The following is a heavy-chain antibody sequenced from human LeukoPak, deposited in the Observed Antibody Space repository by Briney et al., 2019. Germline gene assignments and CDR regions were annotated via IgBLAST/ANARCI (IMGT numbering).Heavy chain of an antibody. V-gene: IGHV3-7*01. D-gene: IGHD5-12*01. Sequence: GGSLRLSCVASGFTISGYWMSWVRQAPGMGLEWVANIDTDGGEKNYVDSVKGRFTISRDNARNSLYLQMNSLRVEDTAVYYCARDIPSGFYTPDYWGRGTLVTVSS. CDR1: GFTISGYW. CDR2: IDTDGGEK. J-gene: IGHJ4*02. CDR3: ARDIPSGFYTPDY.